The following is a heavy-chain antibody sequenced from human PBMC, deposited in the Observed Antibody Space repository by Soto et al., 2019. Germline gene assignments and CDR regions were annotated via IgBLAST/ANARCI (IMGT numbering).Heavy chain of an antibody. Sequence: PGGSLRLSCAASGFTFSSYDMHWVRQATGKGLEWVSAIGTAGDTYYPGSVKGRFTISRENAKNSLYLQMNSLRAGDTAVYYCARALAVAGIVNYWGQGTLVTVS. V-gene: IGHV3-13*01. CDR3: ARALAVAGIVNY. CDR1: GFTFSSYD. D-gene: IGHD6-19*01. J-gene: IGHJ4*02. CDR2: IGTAGDT.